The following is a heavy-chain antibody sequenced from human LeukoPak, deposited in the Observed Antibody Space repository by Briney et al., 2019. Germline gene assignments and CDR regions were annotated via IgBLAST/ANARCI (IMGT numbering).Heavy chain of an antibody. D-gene: IGHD3-10*01. V-gene: IGHV3-23*01. CDR1: GFTFSSYA. CDR3: AKSNYGSGSGGSY. CDR2: ISGSGGST. J-gene: IGHJ4*02. Sequence: GGSLGLSCAASGFTFSSYAMSWVRQAPGKGLEWVSAISGSGGSTYYADSVKGRFTISRDNSKNTLYLQMNSLRAEDTAVYYCAKSNYGSGSGGSYWGQGTLVTVSS.